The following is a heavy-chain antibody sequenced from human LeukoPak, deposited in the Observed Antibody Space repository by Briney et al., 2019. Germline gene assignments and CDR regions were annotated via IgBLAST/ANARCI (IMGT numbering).Heavy chain of an antibody. D-gene: IGHD5-24*01. CDR3: ARAHNYRDAFDI. CDR2: IYTSGST. V-gene: IGHV4-4*07. CDR1: GGSISSYY. J-gene: IGHJ3*02. Sequence: SETLSLTCTVSGGSISSYYWSWIRQPAGKGLEWIGRIYTSGSTNYNPSLKSRVTTSVDKSKNQFSLKLSSVTAADMAVYYCARAHNYRDAFDIWGQGTMVTVSS.